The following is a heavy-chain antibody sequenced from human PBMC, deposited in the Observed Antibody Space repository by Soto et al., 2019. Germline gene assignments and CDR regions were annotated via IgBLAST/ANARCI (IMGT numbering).Heavy chain of an antibody. V-gene: IGHV3-49*04. CDR1: GFTLGDYA. CDR2: IRSKAYGGTT. J-gene: IGHJ6*02. Sequence: PGGSLRLSCTASGFTLGDYAMSWVRQAPGKGLEWVGFIRSKAYGGTTEYAASVKGRFTISRDDSKSISYLQMKSLKTEDTAVYYCTRFSLWFGLYYYYGMDVWGQGTTVTVS. CDR3: TRFSLWFGLYYYYGMDV. D-gene: IGHD3-10*01.